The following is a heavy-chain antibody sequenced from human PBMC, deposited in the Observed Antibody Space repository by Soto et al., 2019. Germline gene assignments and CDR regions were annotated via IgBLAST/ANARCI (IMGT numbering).Heavy chain of an antibody. CDR2: IIPIFGTA. Sequence: GASVKVSCKASGYTFTSYAISWVRQAPGQGLEWMGGIIPIFGTANYAQKFQGRVTITADESTSTAYMELSSLRSEDTAVYYCARYGFGSSGLHRRGWFDPWGQGTLVTVSS. J-gene: IGHJ5*02. V-gene: IGHV1-69*13. CDR1: GYTFTSYA. D-gene: IGHD6-19*01. CDR3: ARYGFGSSGLHRRGWFDP.